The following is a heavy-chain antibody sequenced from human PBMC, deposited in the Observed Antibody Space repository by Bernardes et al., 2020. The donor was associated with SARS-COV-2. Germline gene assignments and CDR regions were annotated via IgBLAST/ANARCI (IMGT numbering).Heavy chain of an antibody. CDR2: IDWEDDK. J-gene: IGHJ6*02. V-gene: IGHV2-70*11. CDR3: AREEQRSHRGVMDV. CDR1: GFSLSTNGMS. Sequence: SGPTLVKPTQTRTLTCTFPGFSLSTNGMSETWIRQPPGKALEGLARIDWEDDKYYSTSLKTRLTSSKDTSKIQVVLRMTNMDPVDTATYYCAREEQRSHRGVMDVWGHRTSVTLSS. D-gene: IGHD1-1*01.